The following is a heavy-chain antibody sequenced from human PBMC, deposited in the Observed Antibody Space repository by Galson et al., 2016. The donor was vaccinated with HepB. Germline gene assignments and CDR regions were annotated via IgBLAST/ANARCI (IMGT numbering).Heavy chain of an antibody. CDR1: GFIFSDQA. CDR2: INGGGDTT. J-gene: IGHJ4*02. D-gene: IGHD3-3*01. V-gene: IGHV3-23*01. Sequence: SLRLSCAGSGFIFSDQAMSWVRQAPGKGLEWVSAINGGGDTTFYEDSVKGRFIVSRDNSEDTLYLQMNSLRAEDTALYYYARHNFGAAVVQFWGPGTLVTVSS. CDR3: ARHNFGAAVVQF.